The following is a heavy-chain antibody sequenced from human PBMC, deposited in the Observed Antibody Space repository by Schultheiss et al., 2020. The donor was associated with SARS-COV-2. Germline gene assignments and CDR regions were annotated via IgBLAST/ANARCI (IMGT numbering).Heavy chain of an antibody. J-gene: IGHJ4*02. Sequence: SETLSLTCTVSGGSISSGGYYWSWIRQPAGKGLEWIGEINHSGSTNYNPSLKSRVTISVDTSKNQFSLKLSSVTAADTAVYYCASHFSYCSGGSCYTFDYWGQGTLVTVSS. D-gene: IGHD2-15*01. V-gene: IGHV4-61*10. CDR3: ASHFSYCSGGSCYTFDY. CDR2: INHSGST. CDR1: GGSISSGGYY.